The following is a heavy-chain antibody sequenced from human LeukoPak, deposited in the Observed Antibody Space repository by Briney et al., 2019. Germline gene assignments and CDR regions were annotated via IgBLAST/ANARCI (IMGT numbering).Heavy chain of an antibody. D-gene: IGHD3-22*01. CDR3: AKGYPGKYDNSDYYAYYFDY. Sequence: QAGGSLRLSCATSGFTFSNFDLHWVRQATGEGLEWVSAIGTAGDTYYPDSVKGRFTISRDSSKNTLYLQMDSLRAEDTAIYYCAKGYPGKYDNSDYYAYYFDYWGQGALVTVSS. V-gene: IGHV3-13*01. CDR2: IGTAGDT. CDR1: GFTFSNFD. J-gene: IGHJ4*02.